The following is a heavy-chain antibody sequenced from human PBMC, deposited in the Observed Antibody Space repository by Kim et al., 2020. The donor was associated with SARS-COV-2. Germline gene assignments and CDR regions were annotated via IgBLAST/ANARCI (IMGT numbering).Heavy chain of an antibody. CDR2: INSDGSST. Sequence: GGSLRLSCAASGFTFSSYWMHWVRQAPGKGLVWVSRINSDGSSTSYADSVKGRFTISRDNAKNTLYLQMNSLRAEDTAVYYCARESKTYEDIVVVPASFDLWGRGTLVTVSS. D-gene: IGHD2-2*01. V-gene: IGHV3-74*01. CDR3: ARESKTYEDIVVVPASFDL. CDR1: GFTFSSYW. J-gene: IGHJ2*01.